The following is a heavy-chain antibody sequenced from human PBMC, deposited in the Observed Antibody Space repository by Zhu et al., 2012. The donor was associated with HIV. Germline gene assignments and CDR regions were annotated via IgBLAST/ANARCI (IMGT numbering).Heavy chain of an antibody. D-gene: IGHD2-2*01. CDR3: ASRYCSSSSCLYDY. Sequence: QVQLQESGPGLVKPSETLSLICTVSGGSISRSNYYWGWIRQPPGKGLEWIGGIYYSGSTFYNPSLKSRVTISMDTSKNQFSLKLRSVTAADTAVYYCASRYCSSSSCLYDYWGQGTLVTVSS. J-gene: IGHJ4*02. V-gene: IGHV4-39*01. CDR1: GGSISRSNYY. CDR2: IYYSGST.